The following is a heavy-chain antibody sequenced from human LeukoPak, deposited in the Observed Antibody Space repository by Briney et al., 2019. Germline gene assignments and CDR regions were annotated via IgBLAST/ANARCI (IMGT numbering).Heavy chain of an antibody. CDR2: IYTSGST. J-gene: IGHJ5*02. V-gene: IGHV4-4*07. CDR3: ARDRGYSYDRGNYNWFDP. D-gene: IGHD5-18*01. Sequence: TSETLSLTCTVSGGSISSYHWSWIRQPAGKGLEWIGRIYTSGSTNYNPSLKSQVTMSVDTSKNQFSLKLSSVTAADTAVYYRARDRGYSYDRGNYNWFDPWGQGTLVTVSS. CDR1: GGSISSYH.